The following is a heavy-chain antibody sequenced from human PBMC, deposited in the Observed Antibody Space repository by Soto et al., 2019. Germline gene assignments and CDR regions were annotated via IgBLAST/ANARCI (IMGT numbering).Heavy chain of an antibody. CDR1: GFTFRSYW. CDR2: ISSSSSTI. D-gene: IGHD6-13*01. Sequence: GGSLRLSCAASGFTFRSYWMQWVRQAPGKGLEWVSYISSSSSTIYYADSVKGRFTISRDNAKNSLYLQMNSLRAEDTAVYYCAREYSSWGYNWFDPWGQGTLVTVS. J-gene: IGHJ5*02. CDR3: AREYSSWGYNWFDP. V-gene: IGHV3-48*01.